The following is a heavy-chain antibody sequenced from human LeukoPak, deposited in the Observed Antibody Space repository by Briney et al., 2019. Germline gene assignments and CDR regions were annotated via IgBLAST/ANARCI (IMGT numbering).Heavy chain of an antibody. CDR2: ISGRGGST. CDR3: AGPPNYYDSTGYYYGTGDDAFDI. V-gene: IGHV3-23*01. CDR1: GVTFRSYA. Sequence: GGSLRLSCAASGVTFRSYAMSWVRQAPGRGLEWVSSISGRGGSTYYADSVKGRFTISRDNAKNSLYLQMNSLRAEDTAVYYCAGPPNYYDSTGYYYGTGDDAFDIWGQGTMVTVSS. D-gene: IGHD3-22*01. J-gene: IGHJ3*02.